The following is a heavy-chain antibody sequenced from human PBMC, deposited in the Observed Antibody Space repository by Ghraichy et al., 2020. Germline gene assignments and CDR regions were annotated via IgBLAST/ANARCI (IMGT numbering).Heavy chain of an antibody. J-gene: IGHJ4*02. CDR1: GFTFSSYS. D-gene: IGHD3-22*01. CDR3: ARDLGGYYDSSVFDY. V-gene: IGHV3-48*04. Sequence: GGSLRLSCAASGFTFSSYSMNWVRQAPGKGLEWVSYISSSSSTIYYADSVKGRFTISRDNAKNSLYLQMNSLRAEDTAVYYCARDLGGYYDSSVFDYWGQGTLVTVSS. CDR2: ISSSSSTI.